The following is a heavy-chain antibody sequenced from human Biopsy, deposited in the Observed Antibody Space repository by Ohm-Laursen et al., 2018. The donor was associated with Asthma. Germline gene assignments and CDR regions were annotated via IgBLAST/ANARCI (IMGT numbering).Heavy chain of an antibody. CDR3: ARLADCSGGACYSYGWFDP. CDR2: VYWTGST. V-gene: IGHV4-59*01. Sequence: GTLSLTCSVYGGSISSFYWSWIRQSPEKGLEWMGYVYWTGSTNYNPSLKSRVTMSLDTSKSQFSLRLTSVTPADTAVHYCARLADCSGGACYSYGWFDPWGQGTRVTVSS. D-gene: IGHD2-15*01. CDR1: GGSISSFY. J-gene: IGHJ5*02.